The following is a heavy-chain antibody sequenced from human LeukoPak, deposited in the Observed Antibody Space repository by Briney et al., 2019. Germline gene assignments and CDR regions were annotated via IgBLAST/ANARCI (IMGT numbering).Heavy chain of an antibody. CDR3: AREGSIAAARNWFDP. D-gene: IGHD6-13*01. J-gene: IGHJ5*02. CDR2: IYPGDSDT. V-gene: IGHV5-51*01. Sequence: GESLKISCKGSGYSFTSYWIGWVRQMPGKGLEWMGIIYPGDSDTRYSPSLQGQVTISADKSISTAYLQWSSLKASDSAMYYCAREGSIAAARNWFDPWGQGTLVTVSS. CDR1: GYSFTSYW.